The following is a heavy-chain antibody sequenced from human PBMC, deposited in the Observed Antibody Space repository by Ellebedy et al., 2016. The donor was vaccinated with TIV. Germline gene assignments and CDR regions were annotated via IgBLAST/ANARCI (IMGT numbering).Heavy chain of an antibody. CDR2: INSDGSST. CDR1: GFTFSSYW. D-gene: IGHD6-6*01. Sequence: GGSLRLSXAASGFTFSSYWMHWVRQAPGKGLVWVSRINSDGSSTTYADSVKGRFTISRDNAKNTLYLQMNSLRAEDTAVYYCASDDRSSALPTFDYWGQGTLVTVSS. CDR3: ASDDRSSALPTFDY. V-gene: IGHV3-74*01. J-gene: IGHJ4*02.